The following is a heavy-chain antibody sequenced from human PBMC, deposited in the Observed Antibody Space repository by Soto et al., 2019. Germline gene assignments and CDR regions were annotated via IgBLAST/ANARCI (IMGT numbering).Heavy chain of an antibody. CDR3: ARGVPDYSYYYDY. CDR1: GYTFTNYY. V-gene: IGHV1-46*03. Sequence: ASVKVSCKASGYTFTNYYLHWVRQAPGQGLEWLGIINPTGGSTNYAQKFQGRVTMTRDTSTSTVYMELSSLRYEYTAVYYCARGVPDYSYYYDYWGQGTLVTVSS. J-gene: IGHJ4*02. D-gene: IGHD2-21*01. CDR2: INPTGGST.